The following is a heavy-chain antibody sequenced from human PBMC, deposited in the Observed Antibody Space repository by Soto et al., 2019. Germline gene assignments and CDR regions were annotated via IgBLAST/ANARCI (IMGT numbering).Heavy chain of an antibody. CDR1: GGSFSGYY. J-gene: IGHJ4*02. V-gene: IGHV4-34*01. Sequence: SETLSLTCAVYGGSFSGYYWSWIRQPPGKGLEWIGEINHSGSTNYNPSLKSRVTIPVDTSKNQFSLKLSSVTAADTAVYYCARKFGDYVWGSYRHQYYFDYWGQGTLVTVSS. D-gene: IGHD3-16*02. CDR2: INHSGST. CDR3: ARKFGDYVWGSYRHQYYFDY.